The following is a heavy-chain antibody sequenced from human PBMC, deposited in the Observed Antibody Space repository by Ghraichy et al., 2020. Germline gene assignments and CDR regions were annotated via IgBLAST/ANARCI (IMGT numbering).Heavy chain of an antibody. V-gene: IGHV4-34*01. CDR1: GGSFSGYY. Sequence: SETLSLTCAVYGGSFSGYYWSWIRQPPGKGLEWIGEINHSGSTNYNPSLKSRVTISVDTSKNQFSLKLSSVTAADTAVYYCARVRLTPNTAMVTGRVWYFDYWGQGTLVTVSS. CDR3: ARVRLTPNTAMVTGRVWYFDY. J-gene: IGHJ4*02. D-gene: IGHD5-18*01. CDR2: INHSGST.